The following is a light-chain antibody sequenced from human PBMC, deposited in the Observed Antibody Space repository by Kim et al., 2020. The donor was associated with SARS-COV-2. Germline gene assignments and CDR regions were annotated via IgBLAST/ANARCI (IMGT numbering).Light chain of an antibody. J-gene: IGKJ4*01. Sequence: ATVRDRVTITCQASQRITTYFNWYQQQPGKAPNLLIYGTSNLQSGVPSRFGGSGFGTDFTLTIRNLQPEDSAIYYWQQSYNIPLTFGGGTKVDIK. CDR3: QQSYNIPLT. CDR1: QRITTY. V-gene: IGKV1-39*01. CDR2: GTS.